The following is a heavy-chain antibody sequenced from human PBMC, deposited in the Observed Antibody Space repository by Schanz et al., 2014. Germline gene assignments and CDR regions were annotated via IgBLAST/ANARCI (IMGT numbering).Heavy chain of an antibody. J-gene: IGHJ2*01. Sequence: EVQLLESGGGLVQPGGSLRLSCAASGFTFSSYAMSWVRQAPGKGLEWVSAISGDHRNTFYADSVKGRFTISRDNSKNTLYLQMNSLRAEDTAIYYCAKDAPYPFDLWGRGTLITDSS. CDR1: GFTFSSYA. V-gene: IGHV3-23*01. CDR3: AKDAPYPFDL. CDR2: ISGDHRNT.